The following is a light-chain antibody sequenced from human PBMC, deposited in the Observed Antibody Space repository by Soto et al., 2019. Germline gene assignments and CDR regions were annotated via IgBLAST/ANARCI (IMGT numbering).Light chain of an antibody. J-gene: IGLJ7*01. CDR1: SSDVGGYNY. V-gene: IGLV2-23*01. CDR2: EGS. CDR3: CSYGVRSTYV. Sequence: QSALTQPPSASGSPGQSVAISCTGTSSDVGGYNYVSWYQQHPGKAPKLMIYEGSKRPTGVSNRFSGSKSANTASLTISGLQPEDEAEYYCCSYGVRSTYVFGGGTQLTVL.